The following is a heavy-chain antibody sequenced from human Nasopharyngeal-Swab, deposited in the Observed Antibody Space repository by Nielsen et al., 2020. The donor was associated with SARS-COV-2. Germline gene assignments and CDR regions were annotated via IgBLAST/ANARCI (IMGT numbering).Heavy chain of an antibody. J-gene: IGHJ4*02. V-gene: IGHV4-59*01. D-gene: IGHD2-15*01. CDR3: ARGDQGYCSGGSCYYFDY. CDR2: IYYSGST. CDR1: GGSISSYY. Sequence: ETLSLTCTVSGGSISSYYWSWIRQPPGKGLEWIGYIYYSGSTNYNPSLKSRVTISVDTSKNQFSLNLSSVTAADTAVYYCARGDQGYCSGGSCYYFDYWGQGTLVTVSS.